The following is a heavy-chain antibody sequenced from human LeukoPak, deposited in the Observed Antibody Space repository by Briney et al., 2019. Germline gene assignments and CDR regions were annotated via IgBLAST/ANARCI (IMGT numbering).Heavy chain of an antibody. CDR2: INHSGST. Sequence: SETLSLTCAVYGGSFTDYYWSWIRQPPGKGLEWIGKINHSGSTYHNSSLKSRVIILVDTSKNQFSLKLNSVTAAGTAVYYCTRVLTPAQGEAFDIWGQGTMVTVSS. J-gene: IGHJ3*02. V-gene: IGHV4-34*01. CDR1: GGSFTDYY. CDR3: TRVLTPAQGEAFDI. D-gene: IGHD4-17*01.